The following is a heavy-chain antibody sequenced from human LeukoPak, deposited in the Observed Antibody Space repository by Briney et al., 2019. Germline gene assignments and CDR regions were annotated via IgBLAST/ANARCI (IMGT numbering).Heavy chain of an antibody. J-gene: IGHJ4*02. Sequence: SETLSLTCTVSGGSVSSGSYYWSWIRQPPGKGLEWIAYIYYSGSTNYNPSLKSRVTISVDTSKNQFSLKLSSVTAADTAVYYCARGARAGYNLEPFDYWGQGTLVTVSS. CDR3: ARGARAGYNLEPFDY. V-gene: IGHV4-61*01. D-gene: IGHD5-24*01. CDR1: GGSVSSGSYY. CDR2: IYYSGST.